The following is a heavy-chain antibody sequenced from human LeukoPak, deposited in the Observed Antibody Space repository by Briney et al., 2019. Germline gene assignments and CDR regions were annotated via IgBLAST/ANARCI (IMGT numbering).Heavy chain of an antibody. CDR3: ARDLQDIVVVPAAAFDY. V-gene: IGHV4-39*02. CDR1: GGSISSSSYY. Sequence: SETLSLTCTVSGGSISSSSYYWGWIRQPPGKGLEWIGSIYYSGSTYYNPSLKSRVTISVDTSKNQFSLKLSSVTAADTAVNYCARDLQDIVVVPAAAFDYWGQGTLVTVSS. J-gene: IGHJ4*02. D-gene: IGHD2-2*01. CDR2: IYYSGST.